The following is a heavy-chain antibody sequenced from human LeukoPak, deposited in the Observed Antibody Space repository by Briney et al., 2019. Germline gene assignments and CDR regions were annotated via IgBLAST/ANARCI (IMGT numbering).Heavy chain of an antibody. CDR3: ARDPMVRGIMVAFDI. D-gene: IGHD3-10*01. J-gene: IGHJ3*02. CDR2: MSPNSGNT. V-gene: IGHV1-8*01. Sequence: ASVTVSCKASGYTFTSYDINWVRQATGQGLEWMGWMSPNSGNTGYAQKFQGRVTKTRNTSISTAYMELSSLRSEDTALYYCARDPMVRGIMVAFDIWGQGTMVTVSS. CDR1: GYTFTSYD.